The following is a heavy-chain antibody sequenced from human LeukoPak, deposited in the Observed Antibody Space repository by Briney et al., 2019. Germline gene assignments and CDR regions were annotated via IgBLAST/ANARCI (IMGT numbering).Heavy chain of an antibody. CDR2: ISAYNGST. CDR3: AREICSSTSCYDAFDI. CDR1: GYTFTSYG. V-gene: IGHV1-18*01. D-gene: IGHD2-2*01. Sequence: GASVKVSCKASGYTFTSYGISWVRQAPGQGLEWMGWISAYNGSTNYAQKLQGRVTMTTDTSTSTAYMELRSLRSDDTAVYYCAREICSSTSCYDAFDIWGQGTMVTVSS. J-gene: IGHJ3*02.